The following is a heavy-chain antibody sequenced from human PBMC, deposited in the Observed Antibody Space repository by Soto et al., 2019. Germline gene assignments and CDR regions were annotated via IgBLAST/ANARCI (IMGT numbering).Heavy chain of an antibody. CDR1: GGSFSGYY. CDR2: INHSGST. V-gene: IGHV4-34*01. J-gene: IGHJ4*02. CDR3: ARGNPPYMWGSYRLRYYFDY. D-gene: IGHD3-16*02. Sequence: QVQLQQWGAGLLKPSETLSLTCAVYGGSFSGYYWSWIRQPPGKGLEWIGEINHSGSTNYNPSLKSRVTISVDTSKNQFSLKLSSVTAADTAVYYCARGNPPYMWGSYRLRYYFDYCGQGTLVTVSS.